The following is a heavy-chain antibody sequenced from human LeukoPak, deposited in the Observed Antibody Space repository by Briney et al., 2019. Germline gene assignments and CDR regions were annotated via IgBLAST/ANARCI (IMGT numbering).Heavy chain of an antibody. CDR3: ARGGVTSVVDV. V-gene: IGHV1-46*01. CDR2: INPSGGST. D-gene: IGHD4-23*01. CDR1: GYTFTSYY. J-gene: IGHJ6*04. Sequence: VASVKVSCKASGYTFTSYYMHWVRQAPGQGLEWMGIINPSGGSTSYAQKFQGRVTMTRDMSTSTVYMELSSLTSDDTAVYYCARGGVTSVVDVWGKGTTVTISS.